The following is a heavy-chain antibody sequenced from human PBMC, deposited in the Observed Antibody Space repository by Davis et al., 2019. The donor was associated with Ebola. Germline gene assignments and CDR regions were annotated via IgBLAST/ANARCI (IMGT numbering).Heavy chain of an antibody. V-gene: IGHV3-23*01. CDR1: GFTFSSYA. CDR3: VREGYDILTGYRTREFDY. CDR2: ISGSGGST. Sequence: GESLKISCAASGFTFSSYAMSWVRQAPGKGLEWVSAISGSGGSTYYADSVKGRFTISRDNSKNTLYLQMNSLRAEDTAVYYCVREGYDILTGYRTREFDYWGQGTLVTVSS. J-gene: IGHJ4*02. D-gene: IGHD3-9*01.